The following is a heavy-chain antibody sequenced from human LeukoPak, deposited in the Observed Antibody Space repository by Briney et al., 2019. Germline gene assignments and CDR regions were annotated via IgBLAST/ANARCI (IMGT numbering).Heavy chain of an antibody. J-gene: IGHJ4*02. Sequence: ASVKVSCKAFEGTFSSYAITWVRQPPGQGLKWMGGIIPIFGTANYAQKFQGRVTITADESTSTAYMELSSLRSEDTAVYYCTTYGDYYYFDYWGQGTLVTVSS. V-gene: IGHV1-69*13. CDR1: EGTFSSYA. CDR2: IIPIFGTA. CDR3: TTYGDYYYFDY. D-gene: IGHD4-17*01.